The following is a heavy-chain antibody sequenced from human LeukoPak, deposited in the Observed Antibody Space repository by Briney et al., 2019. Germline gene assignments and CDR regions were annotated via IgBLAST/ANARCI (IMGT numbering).Heavy chain of an antibody. D-gene: IGHD2-2*01. Sequence: QAGGSLRLSCAASGFTFSSYWMSWVRQAPGKGLEWVANIKQDGSEKYYVDSVKGRFTISRDNAKNSLYLQMNSLRAEDTAVYYCARGTYSDIVVVPAAAQTPAIGAFDIWGQGTMVTVSS. V-gene: IGHV3-7*01. CDR1: GFTFSSYW. CDR3: ARGTYSDIVVVPAAAQTPAIGAFDI. CDR2: IKQDGSEK. J-gene: IGHJ3*02.